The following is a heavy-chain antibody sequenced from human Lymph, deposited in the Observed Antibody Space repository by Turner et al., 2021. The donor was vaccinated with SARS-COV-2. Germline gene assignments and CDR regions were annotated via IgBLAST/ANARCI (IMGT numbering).Heavy chain of an antibody. V-gene: IGHV4-39*01. CDR3: ARHHRFYSGSYSGAFDI. Sequence: QLQLQESGPGLVKPSETLSLPCTFSGGSISSSSYSWGWIRPPPGKGLEWFGNIYYSGNTYYNSSIKSRVTISVDTSKNQYSLKLSSVTAADTAVYYCARHHRFYSGSYSGAFDIWGQGTMVTVSS. CDR1: GGSISSSSYS. CDR2: IYYSGNT. D-gene: IGHD1-26*01. J-gene: IGHJ3*02.